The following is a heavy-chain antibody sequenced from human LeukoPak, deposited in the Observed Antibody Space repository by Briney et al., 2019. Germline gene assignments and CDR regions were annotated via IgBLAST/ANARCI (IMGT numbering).Heavy chain of an antibody. J-gene: IGHJ4*02. Sequence: SETLSLTCTVSGGSISSSSYYWGWIRQPPGKGLEWIGSIYYSGSTNYNPSLKSRVTISVDTSKNQFSLKLSSVTAADTAVYYCARATQWLVGNFDYWGQGTLVTVSS. CDR2: IYYSGST. V-gene: IGHV4-39*07. CDR1: GGSISSSSYY. CDR3: ARATQWLVGNFDY. D-gene: IGHD6-19*01.